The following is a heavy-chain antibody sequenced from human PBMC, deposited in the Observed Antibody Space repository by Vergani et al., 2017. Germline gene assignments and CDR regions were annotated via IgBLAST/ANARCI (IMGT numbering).Heavy chain of an antibody. CDR3: ARDVLTYYYGSGSLDFDP. CDR2: IYYSGST. CDR1: GGSISSHY. V-gene: IGHV4-59*11. Sequence: QVQLQESGPGLVKPSETLSLTCTVSGGSISSHYWSWIRQPPGKGLEWIGYIYYSGSTNYNPSLKSRVTISVDTSKNQFSLKLSSVTAADTAVYSCARDVLTYYYGSGSLDFDPWGQGTLVTVSS. D-gene: IGHD3-10*01. J-gene: IGHJ5*02.